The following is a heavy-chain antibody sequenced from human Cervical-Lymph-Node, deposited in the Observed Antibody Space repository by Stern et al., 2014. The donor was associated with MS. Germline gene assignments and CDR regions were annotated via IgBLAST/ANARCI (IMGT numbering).Heavy chain of an antibody. V-gene: IGHV1-2*02. D-gene: IGHD3-3*01. J-gene: IGHJ4*01. CDR2: INPNSGGT. Sequence: VQLVQSGAEAKAPGASLKVSCRASGYIFTDYYLHWVRQAPGQGLEGLGMINPNSGGTNYAQNFQGRVTMTRDTSISTAYMELRWLGYADTAVYYCARGSGTAYDLRGDYWGQGTLVTVSS. CDR1: GYIFTDYY. CDR3: ARGSGTAYDLRGDY.